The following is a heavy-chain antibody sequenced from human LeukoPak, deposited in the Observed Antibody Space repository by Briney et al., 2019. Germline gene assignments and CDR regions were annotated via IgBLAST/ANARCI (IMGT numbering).Heavy chain of an antibody. Sequence: ASVKVSCKASGYTFTSYGISWVRQAPGQGLEWMGWISAYNGHTDYAQKLQDRVTMTTDTSTSTAYMELRSLRSDDTAVYYCARGTGRFGELSLDYWGQGTLVTVSS. D-gene: IGHD3-10*01. CDR2: ISAYNGHT. J-gene: IGHJ4*02. CDR3: ARGTGRFGELSLDY. CDR1: GYTFTSYG. V-gene: IGHV1-18*01.